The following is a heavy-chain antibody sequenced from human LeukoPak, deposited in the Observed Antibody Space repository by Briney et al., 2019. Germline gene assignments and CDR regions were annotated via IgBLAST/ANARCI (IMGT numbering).Heavy chain of an antibody. CDR3: ARQKGSSTSYDY. Sequence: AESLSLCCKGSGYSFSSYWIGWVRQLPGKGLEWMGIIYPGDSPTRYRPSFQGQVTISADKSISTAYLQWSSLKASDTAMYYCARQKGSSTSYDYWGQGTLVTVSS. D-gene: IGHD2-2*01. V-gene: IGHV5-51*01. CDR2: IYPGDSPT. J-gene: IGHJ4*02. CDR1: GYSFSSYW.